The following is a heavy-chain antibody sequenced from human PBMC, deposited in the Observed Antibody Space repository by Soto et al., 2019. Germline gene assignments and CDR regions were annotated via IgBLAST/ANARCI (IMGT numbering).Heavy chain of an antibody. CDR2: ISYDGSNE. Sequence: QTGGSLRLSCAASGFIFSNYGLHWVRQAPGKGLEWVAVISYDGSNEYYSASVKGRFTISRDNSKNTLYLQMNSLRGDDTAVYYCAKDIALVRGVIIDMDVWGQGTTVTVSS. CDR1: GFIFSNYG. CDR3: AKDIALVRGVIIDMDV. J-gene: IGHJ6*02. D-gene: IGHD3-10*01. V-gene: IGHV3-30*18.